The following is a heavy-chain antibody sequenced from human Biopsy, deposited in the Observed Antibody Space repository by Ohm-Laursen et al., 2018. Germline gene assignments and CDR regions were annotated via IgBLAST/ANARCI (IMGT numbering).Heavy chain of an antibody. J-gene: IGHJ4*02. CDR1: GDSVSSGSFY. D-gene: IGHD6-19*01. CDR2: IYGRGSTA. CDR3: ARGMRSSGWPYFDS. Sequence: SETLSLTWPVSGDSVSSGSFYWTWIRQPPGQGLEYIGYIYGRGSTANYNPSLESRVTMSVDMPKNQFSLKLSSVTAADTAIYYCARGMRSSGWPYFDSWGQGTLVTVSS. V-gene: IGHV4-61*01.